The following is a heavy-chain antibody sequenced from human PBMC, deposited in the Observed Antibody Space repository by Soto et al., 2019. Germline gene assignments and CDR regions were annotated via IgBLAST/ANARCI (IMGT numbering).Heavy chain of an antibody. V-gene: IGHV4-59*01. D-gene: IGHD6-19*01. CDR1: GGSISSYY. CDR2: IYYSGST. CDR3: ARAPVVAGFDI. Sequence: PSETLSLTCTVSGGSISSYYWCWIRQPPGKGLEWIGYIYYSGSTNYNPSLKSRVTLSVDTSKNQFSLKLSSVTAADTAVYYCARAPVVAGFDIWGQGTMVTVSS. J-gene: IGHJ3*02.